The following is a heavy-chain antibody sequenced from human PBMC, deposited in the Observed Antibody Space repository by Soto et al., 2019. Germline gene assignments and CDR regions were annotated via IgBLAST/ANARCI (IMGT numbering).Heavy chain of an antibody. J-gene: IGHJ4*02. CDR1: GYTFTSYT. CDR2: INPSGGST. V-gene: IGHV1-46*01. D-gene: IGHD3-10*01. Sequence: AAVKVSCKASGYTFTSYTMHLVRQAPGQGLEWMGIINPSGGSTSYAQKFQGRVTMTRDASTSTVYMELSSLRSEDTAVYYCARDRTYYYGSGSYYESPDYWGQGTLVTVSS. CDR3: ARDRTYYYGSGSYYESPDY.